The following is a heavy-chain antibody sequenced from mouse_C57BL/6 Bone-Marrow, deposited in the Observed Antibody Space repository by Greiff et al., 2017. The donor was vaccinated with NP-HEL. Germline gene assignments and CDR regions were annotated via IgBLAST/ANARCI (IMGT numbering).Heavy chain of an antibody. J-gene: IGHJ2*01. V-gene: IGHV1-15*01. Sequence: QVQLQQSGAELVRPGASVTLSCKASGYTFTDYEMHWVKQTPVHGLEWIGAIDPETGGTAYNQKVKGKAILTADKSSSTAYMELRSLTSEDAAVYYCTGLGFDYWGQGTTLTVSS. CDR2: IDPETGGT. CDR1: GYTFTDYE. CDR3: TGLGFDY. D-gene: IGHD3-3*01.